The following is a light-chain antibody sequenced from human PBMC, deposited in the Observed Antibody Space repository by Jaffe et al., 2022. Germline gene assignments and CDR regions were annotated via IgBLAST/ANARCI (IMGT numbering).Light chain of an antibody. Sequence: QSVLTQPPSVSAAPGQKVTISCSGSSSNIGNNYVSWYQQLPGTAPKLLIYDNNKRPSGIPDRFSGSKSGTSATLGITGLQTGDEADYYCGTWDSRGLVVFGGGTKLTVL. CDR1: SSNIGNNY. CDR3: GTWDSRGLVV. V-gene: IGLV1-51*01. CDR2: DNN. J-gene: IGLJ3*02.